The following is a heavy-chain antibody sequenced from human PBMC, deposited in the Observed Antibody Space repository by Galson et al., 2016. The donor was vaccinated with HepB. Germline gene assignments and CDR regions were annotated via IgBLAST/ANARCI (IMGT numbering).Heavy chain of an antibody. Sequence: QSGAEVTKPGESLRISCKGFGYRFSTYWIAWVRQMPGKGLEWMGIIYPGDSDTRYSPSFQGQVTISADKSISTAYLQWSSLGASDTAVYYCARGGKGGYCTKGVCLSFAYWGQGTLVTVSS. CDR1: GYRFSTYW. D-gene: IGHD2-8*01. CDR3: ARGGKGGYCTKGVCLSFAY. J-gene: IGHJ4*02. CDR2: IYPGDSDT. V-gene: IGHV5-51*01.